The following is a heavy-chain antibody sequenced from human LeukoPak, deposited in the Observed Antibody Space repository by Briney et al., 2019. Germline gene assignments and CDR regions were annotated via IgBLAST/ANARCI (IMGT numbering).Heavy chain of an antibody. J-gene: IGHJ4*02. CDR1: GGSISSGSYC. CDR2: IYTSGST. D-gene: IGHD3-10*01. V-gene: IGHV4-61*02. CDR3: ASFNYGSGRIDY. Sequence: PSQTLSLTCTVSGGSISSGSYCWSWIRQPAGKGLEWIGRIYTSGSTNYNPSLKSRVTISVDTSKNQFSLKLSSVTAADTAVYYCASFNYGSGRIDYWGQGTLVTVSS.